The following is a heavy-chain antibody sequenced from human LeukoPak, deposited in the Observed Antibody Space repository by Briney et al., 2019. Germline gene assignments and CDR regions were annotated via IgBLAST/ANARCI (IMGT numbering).Heavy chain of an antibody. Sequence: SEPLSLTCTVSGGSISSGDYLWSWIRQPPGKGLEWIAYMYYSGTTYDNPSHKSRVTMSADTSKNQLSLKLGSVTAADTAVYYCARPYYYDSRIDPWGQGILVTVSS. CDR1: GGSISSGDYL. D-gene: IGHD3-22*01. J-gene: IGHJ5*02. CDR2: MYYSGTT. V-gene: IGHV4-30-4*01. CDR3: ARPYYYDSRIDP.